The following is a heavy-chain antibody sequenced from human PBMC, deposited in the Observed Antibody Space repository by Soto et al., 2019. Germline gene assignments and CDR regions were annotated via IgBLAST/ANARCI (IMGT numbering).Heavy chain of an antibody. CDR1: GFTFSSYG. V-gene: IGHV3-30*18. D-gene: IGHD2-15*01. CDR3: AKDIRLGYCSGGSCYHPRHLYFQH. CDR2: ISYDGSNK. Sequence: HPGGSLRLSCAASGFTFSSYGMHWVRQAPGKGLEWVAVISYDGSNKYYADSVKGRFTISRDNSKNTLYLQMNSLRAEDTAVYYCAKDIRLGYCSGGSCYHPRHLYFQHWGQGTLVTVSS. J-gene: IGHJ1*01.